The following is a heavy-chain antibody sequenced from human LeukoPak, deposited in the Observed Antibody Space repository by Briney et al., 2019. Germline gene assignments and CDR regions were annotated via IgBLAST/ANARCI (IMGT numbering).Heavy chain of an antibody. CDR3: ARDLGVIVRALDI. Sequence: SETLSLTCTVSVGSLSSYYWSWIRQPAAKRLEWIGYIYFSGSTNYSTHLMSRVTISVDTSKNQISLKLSSVSAAETAVYYCARDLGVIVRALDIWGEGTMVTVSS. D-gene: IGHD3-22*01. CDR2: IYFSGST. V-gene: IGHV4-59*01. CDR1: VGSLSSYY. J-gene: IGHJ3*02.